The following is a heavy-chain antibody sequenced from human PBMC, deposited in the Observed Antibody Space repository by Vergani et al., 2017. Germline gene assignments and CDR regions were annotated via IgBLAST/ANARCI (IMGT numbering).Heavy chain of an antibody. CDR3: AKCQWYSSSVGGDYYYYMDV. CDR2: IWYDGSNK. V-gene: IGHV3-33*06. Sequence: QVQLVESGGGVVQPGRSLRLSCAASGFTFSSYGMHWVRQAPGKGLEWVAVIWYDGSNKYYADSVKGRFTISRDNSKNTLYLQMNSLRAEDTAVYYCAKCQWYSSSVGGDYYYYMDVWGKGTTVTVSS. J-gene: IGHJ6*03. CDR1: GFTFSSYG. D-gene: IGHD6-6*01.